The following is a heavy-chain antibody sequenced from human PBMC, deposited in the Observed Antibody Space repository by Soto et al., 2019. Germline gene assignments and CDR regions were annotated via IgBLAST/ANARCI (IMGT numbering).Heavy chain of an antibody. D-gene: IGHD6-6*01. V-gene: IGHV1-3*01. CDR1: GYTFTRYD. J-gene: IGHJ5*02. CDR2: INPGDGNT. CDR3: ARDHRPAHVGPGWFDP. Sequence: GASVKVSCKASGYTFTRYDIHWVRQAPGQGLEWMGLINPGDGNTNYAQKFQGRVTITTDTSTSTVYMELSSLRFEDTALYYCARDHRPAHVGPGWFDPWGQGTLVTVSS.